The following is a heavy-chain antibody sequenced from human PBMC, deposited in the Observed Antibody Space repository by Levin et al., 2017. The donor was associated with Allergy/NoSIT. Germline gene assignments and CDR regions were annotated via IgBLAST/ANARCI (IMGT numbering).Heavy chain of an antibody. V-gene: IGHV3-49*03. CDR1: GFTFGDYA. CDR2: IRSKAYGGTT. D-gene: IGHD3-10*01. CDR3: SREEGWVGELHFDY. Sequence: GESLKISCTASGFTFGDYAMSWFRQAPGKGLEWVGFIRSKAYGGTTEYAASVKGRCTISRDDSKTIAYLQMNSLKTEDTAVYYCSREEGWVGELHFDYWGLGTVVTVSS. J-gene: IGHJ4*02.